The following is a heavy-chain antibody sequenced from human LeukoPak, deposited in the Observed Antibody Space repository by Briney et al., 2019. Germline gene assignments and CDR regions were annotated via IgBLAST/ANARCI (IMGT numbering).Heavy chain of an antibody. CDR2: IYTSGST. V-gene: IGHV4-61*02. Sequence: PSQTLSLTCTVSGGSISSGSYYWSWIRQPAGKGLEWIGRIYTSGSTNYNPSLKSRVTISVDTSKNQFSLKLSSVTAADTAVYYCARDLGASSAHWFDPWGQGTLVTVSS. CDR3: ARDLGASSAHWFDP. D-gene: IGHD3-16*01. J-gene: IGHJ5*02. CDR1: GGSISSGSYY.